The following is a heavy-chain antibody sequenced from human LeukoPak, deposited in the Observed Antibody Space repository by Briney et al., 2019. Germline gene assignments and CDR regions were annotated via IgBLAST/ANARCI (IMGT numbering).Heavy chain of an antibody. Sequence: SETLSLTCTVSGGSISSGSYYLSWIRQPAGKGPEWIGRIYTSGSTNYNPSLKSRVTISVDTSKNQFSLKLSSVTAADTAVYYCAREMTTVSLVYYYYYMDVWGKGTTVTVSS. CDR3: AREMTTVSLVYYYYYMDV. D-gene: IGHD4-11*01. CDR1: GGSISSGSYY. J-gene: IGHJ6*03. CDR2: IYTSGST. V-gene: IGHV4-61*02.